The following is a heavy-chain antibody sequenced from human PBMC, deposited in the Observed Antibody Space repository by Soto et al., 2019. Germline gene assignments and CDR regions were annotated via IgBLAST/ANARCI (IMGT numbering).Heavy chain of an antibody. CDR1: GRTFSSYT. J-gene: IGHJ4*02. CDR2: ITPMFGTP. V-gene: IGHV1-69*13. D-gene: IGHD3-22*01. CDR3: ARDGTLYDSRAYYYLY. Sequence: ASVKVSCKASGRTFSSYTITWVRQAPGQGLEWMGGITPMFGTPNYAQKFRGRVTITADESSSTAYMELSSLRSEDTAMYFCARDGTLYDSRAYYYLYWGQGTLVTVSS.